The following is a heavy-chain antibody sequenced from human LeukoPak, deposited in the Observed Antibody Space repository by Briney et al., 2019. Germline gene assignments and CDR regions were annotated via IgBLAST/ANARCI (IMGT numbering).Heavy chain of an antibody. CDR3: ARGRRLFMIFGGSFDP. D-gene: IGHD3/OR15-3a*01. CDR1: GGSISTDY. CDR2: IYNSGST. V-gene: IGHV4-59*01. Sequence: SETLSLTCTVSGGSISTDYWSWIRQPPGKGLEWIGYIYNSGSTNYNPSLKSRVTISVDTPKNQFSLKLSSVTAADTAVYYCARGRRLFMIFGGSFDPWGQGTLVTVSS. J-gene: IGHJ5*02.